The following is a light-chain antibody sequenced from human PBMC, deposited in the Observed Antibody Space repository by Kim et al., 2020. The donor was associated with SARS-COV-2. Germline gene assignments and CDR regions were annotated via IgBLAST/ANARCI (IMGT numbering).Light chain of an antibody. CDR1: QSLLYSNGINY. Sequence: LASISCRSSQSLLYSNGINYLDWYVQKPVQSPQLLIYLGSNRASGVPDRFSGSGSGTDFTLRINRVEAEDVGVYYCMQVLRTPLTFGGGTKVDIK. CDR3: MQVLRTPLT. CDR2: LGS. J-gene: IGKJ4*01. V-gene: IGKV2-28*01.